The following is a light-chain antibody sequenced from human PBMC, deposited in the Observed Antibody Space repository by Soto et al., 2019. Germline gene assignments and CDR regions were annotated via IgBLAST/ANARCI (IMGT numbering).Light chain of an antibody. J-gene: IGLJ2*01. Sequence: QSALTQPASVSGSPGQSITISCTGSSSDVGGYSYVSWYQHHPGKAPKLMIYDVDVRPSGVSNRFSGSKSGNTASLTISGLQAEDEADYYCNSYTSSGTYVLFGGGTKLTAL. CDR2: DVD. CDR3: NSYTSSGTYVL. V-gene: IGLV2-14*03. CDR1: SSDVGGYSY.